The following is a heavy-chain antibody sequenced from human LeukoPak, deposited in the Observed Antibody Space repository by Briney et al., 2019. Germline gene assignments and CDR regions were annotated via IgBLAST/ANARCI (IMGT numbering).Heavy chain of an antibody. CDR2: IYYSGST. V-gene: IGHV4-61*01. CDR3: ARDRLQERGAFDY. CDR1: GGSISSSSYY. Sequence: SETLSLTCTVSGGSISSSSYYWGWIRQPPGKGLEWIGYIYYSGSTNYNPSLKSRVTISVDTSKNQFSLKLSSVAAADTAVYYCARDRLQERGAFDYWGQGTLVTVSS. J-gene: IGHJ4*02. D-gene: IGHD4-11*01.